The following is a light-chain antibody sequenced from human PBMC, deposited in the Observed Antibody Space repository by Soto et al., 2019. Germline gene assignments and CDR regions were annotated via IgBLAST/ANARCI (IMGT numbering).Light chain of an antibody. J-gene: IGKJ1*01. CDR2: KAS. CDR1: QTISDW. CDR3: LQYETYWT. V-gene: IGKV1-5*03. Sequence: DIHMTQSPSTLSASIGDRVTITCRASQTISDWLAWHQQKPGKAPKLLIYKASSLESGVPSRFSGSGSGTEFTLTISSLQPDDFATYYCLQYETYWTFGQGTKVEIK.